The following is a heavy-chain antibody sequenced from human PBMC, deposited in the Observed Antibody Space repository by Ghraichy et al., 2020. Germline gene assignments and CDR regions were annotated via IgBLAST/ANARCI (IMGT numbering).Heavy chain of an antibody. CDR3: ARATYYDFWRVDY. Sequence: LSLTCAASGFTFSSYWMHWVRQAPGKGLVWVSRINSDGSSTSYADSVKGRFTISRDNAKNTLYLQMNSLRAEDTAVYYCARATYYDFWRVDYWGQGTLVTVSS. CDR1: GFTFSSYW. J-gene: IGHJ4*02. V-gene: IGHV3-74*01. CDR2: INSDGSST. D-gene: IGHD3-3*01.